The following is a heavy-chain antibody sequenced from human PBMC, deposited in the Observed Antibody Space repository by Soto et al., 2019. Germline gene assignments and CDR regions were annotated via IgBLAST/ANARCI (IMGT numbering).Heavy chain of an antibody. D-gene: IGHD6-6*01. J-gene: IGHJ4*02. CDR1: GFSGTSHS. Sequence: WGSLRLSCSASGFSGTSHSMNWFRQAPGKGLQWVSHISSSGAAVHYADSVKGRFTISRDSPTNSLYLQMNSLRDEDTAVYYCARVWGGYSSSAGFDYWGRGTLVTVSS. CDR2: ISSSGAAV. V-gene: IGHV3-48*02. CDR3: ARVWGGYSSSAGFDY.